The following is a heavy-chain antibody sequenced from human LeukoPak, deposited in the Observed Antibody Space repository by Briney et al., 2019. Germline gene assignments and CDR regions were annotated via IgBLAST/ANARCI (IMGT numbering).Heavy chain of an antibody. CDR1: GGSISSATYY. J-gene: IGHJ5*02. D-gene: IGHD3-10*01. CDR3: ARASYYYGSGSGPRFDP. CDR2: IYTSGST. V-gene: IGHV4-61*02. Sequence: SQTLSLTCTVSGGSISSATYYWNWIRQPAGKGLEWIGRIYTSGSTNYNPSLKSRVTISLDTSKNQFSLKLTSVTAADTAVYYCARASYYYGSGSGPRFDPWGQGALVTVSS.